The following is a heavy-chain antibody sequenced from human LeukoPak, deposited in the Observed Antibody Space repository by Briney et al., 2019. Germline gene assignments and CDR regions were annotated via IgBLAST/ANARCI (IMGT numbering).Heavy chain of an antibody. CDR1: GFTVSSNY. Sequence: PGGSLRLSCAASGFTVSSNYMSWVRQAPGKGLEWVSVIYSGGSTYYADSGKGRFTISTDNSKNTLYLQMNSLRAEETAVYYCARNRLGGGYYGEVVDYWGEGKLVTVSS. J-gene: IGHJ4*02. D-gene: IGHD1-26*01. V-gene: IGHV3-66*01. CDR2: IYSGGST. CDR3: ARNRLGGGYYGEVVDY.